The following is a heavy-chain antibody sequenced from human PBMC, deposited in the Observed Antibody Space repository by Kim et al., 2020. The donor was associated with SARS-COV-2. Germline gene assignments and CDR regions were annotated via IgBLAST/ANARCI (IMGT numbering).Heavy chain of an antibody. CDR3: ARESDLAAAGSYYFDY. D-gene: IGHD6-13*01. V-gene: IGHV4-4*02. J-gene: IGHJ4*02. Sequence: SLASRVTITVDKSTNQFSLKLSSVTAADTAVYYCARESDLAAAGSYYFDYWGQGTLVTVSS.